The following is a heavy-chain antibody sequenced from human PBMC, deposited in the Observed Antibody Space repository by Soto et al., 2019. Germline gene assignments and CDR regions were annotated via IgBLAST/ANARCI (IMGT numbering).Heavy chain of an antibody. Sequence: GGSLRLSCAASGFTFSSYEMNWVRQAPGKGLEWVSYISSSGSTIYYADSVKGRFTISRDNAKNSLYLQMNSLRAEDTAVYYCASWYTYGSGGSNRFDPWGQGTLVTVSS. J-gene: IGHJ5*02. CDR2: ISSSGSTI. CDR3: ASWYTYGSGGSNRFDP. CDR1: GFTFSSYE. D-gene: IGHD3-10*01. V-gene: IGHV3-48*03.